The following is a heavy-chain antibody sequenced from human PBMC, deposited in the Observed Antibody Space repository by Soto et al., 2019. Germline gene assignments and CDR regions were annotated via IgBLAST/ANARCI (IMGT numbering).Heavy chain of an antibody. CDR1: GGTFSSYA. D-gene: IGHD6-13*01. CDR2: IIPIFGTA. Sequence: SVKVSCKAAGGTFSSYAISGVRQAPGQGLEWMGGIIPIFGTANYAQKFQGRVTITADESTSTAYMELSSLRSEDTAVYYCATRSKYSSSQYYGMEVWGQGTTVTVSS. J-gene: IGHJ6*02. CDR3: ATRSKYSSSQYYGMEV. V-gene: IGHV1-69*13.